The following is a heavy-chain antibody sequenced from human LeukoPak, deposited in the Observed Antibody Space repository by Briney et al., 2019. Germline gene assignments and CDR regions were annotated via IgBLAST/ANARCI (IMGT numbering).Heavy chain of an antibody. D-gene: IGHD2-2*01. CDR2: ISSNGGSK. CDR3: ARGCSSTSCPPDY. V-gene: IGHV3-64*01. J-gene: IGHJ4*02. CDR1: GFTFSSYA. Sequence: GGSLRLSCAASGFTFSSYAMHWVRQAPGKGLEYVSDISSNGGSKYYANSVKGRFTISRDNSKNTLYLQMGSLRAEDMAVYYCARGCSSTSCPPDYWGQGTLVTVSS.